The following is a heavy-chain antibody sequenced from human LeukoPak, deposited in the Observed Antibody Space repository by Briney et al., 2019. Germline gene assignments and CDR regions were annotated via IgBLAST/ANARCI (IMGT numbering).Heavy chain of an antibody. CDR3: TRVGYIDEGIDY. Sequence: GGSLRLSCAASGFTFSSYGMHWVRQAPGKGLEWVAVISYDGSNKYYADSVKGRFTISRDNAKNSLYLQMNSLRAEDTAIYYCTRVGYIDEGIDYWGQGALVTVSS. J-gene: IGHJ4*02. D-gene: IGHD5-24*01. CDR2: ISYDGSNK. V-gene: IGHV3-30*03. CDR1: GFTFSSYG.